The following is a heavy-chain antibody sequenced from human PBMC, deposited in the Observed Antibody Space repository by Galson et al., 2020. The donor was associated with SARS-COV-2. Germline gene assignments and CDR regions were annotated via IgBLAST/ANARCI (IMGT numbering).Heavy chain of an antibody. D-gene: IGHD3-22*01. CDR2: ISSSSSYI. CDR1: GFTFSSYS. CDR3: ARDLWYYDSSGYFPSYYYYGMDV. V-gene: IGHV3-21*01. J-gene: IGHJ6*02. Sequence: GGSLRLSCVASGFTFSSYSMMNWVRQAPGKGLEWVSSISSSSSYIYYADSAKGRFTISRDNAKNSLYLQMNSLRAEDTAVYYCARDLWYYDSSGYFPSYYYYGMDVWGQGTTVTVSS.